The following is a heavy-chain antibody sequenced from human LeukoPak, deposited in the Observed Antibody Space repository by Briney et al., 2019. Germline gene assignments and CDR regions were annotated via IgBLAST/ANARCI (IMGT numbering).Heavy chain of an antibody. CDR3: ARQLPPAAADTRGYFDY. CDR2: LYYGENS. V-gene: IGHV4-39*01. D-gene: IGHD6-25*01. J-gene: IGHJ4*02. CDR1: GGSISMISSSTYY. Sequence: SETLSLTCTVSGGSISMISSSTYYWGWIRQAPGKGLEWIGSLYYGENSHYNPSLKSRATLSVDTSNNQFSLKLTSVTAADAALYFCARQLPPAAADTRGYFDYWGQGTVVTVSS.